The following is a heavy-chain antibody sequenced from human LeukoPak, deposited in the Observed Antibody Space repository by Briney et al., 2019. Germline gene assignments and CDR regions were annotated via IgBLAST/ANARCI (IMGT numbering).Heavy chain of an antibody. D-gene: IGHD6-19*01. Sequence: GGSLRLSCSASGFTFSTYAMHWVRQPPGKGLEYVSAISSNGGSTYFADSVKARFSISRDNSKNTLDLQMSSLRAENTAVYYCVKVSSSGWHEGDYFDYWGQGTLVTVSS. V-gene: IGHV3-64D*06. CDR2: ISSNGGST. J-gene: IGHJ4*02. CDR1: GFTFSTYA. CDR3: VKVSSSGWHEGDYFDY.